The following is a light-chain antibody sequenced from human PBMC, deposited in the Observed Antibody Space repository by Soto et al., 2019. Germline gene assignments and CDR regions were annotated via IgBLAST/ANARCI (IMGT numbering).Light chain of an antibody. CDR2: DAS. Sequence: DIKMTQYPSSLSASLGDRVTITCQASQDIGKYLNWYQQKPGKAPKLLIYDASNLKTGVPSRFSGSGSGADFSFTISSLQPEDFATYYCQQYDNLLSFGGGTKVESK. V-gene: IGKV1-33*01. CDR1: QDIGKY. J-gene: IGKJ4*01. CDR3: QQYDNLLS.